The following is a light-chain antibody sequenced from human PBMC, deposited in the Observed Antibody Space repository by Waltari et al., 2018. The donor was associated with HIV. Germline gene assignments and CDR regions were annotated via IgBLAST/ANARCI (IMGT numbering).Light chain of an antibody. CDR2: EVS. V-gene: IGLV2-18*02. Sequence: QSALTQPPSVSGSPGQSVTISCTRTSSDVGYYNRVSWYQQPPGTAPKLMLFEVSNRPSGVPDRFSGSKSDNTASLTISGLQAEDEADYYCSSYTSSNTWVFGGGTKLTVL. CDR3: SSYTSSNTWV. J-gene: IGLJ3*02. CDR1: SSDVGYYNR.